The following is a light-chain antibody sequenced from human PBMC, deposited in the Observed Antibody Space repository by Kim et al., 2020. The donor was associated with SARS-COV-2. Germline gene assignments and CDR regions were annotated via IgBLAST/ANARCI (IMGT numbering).Light chain of an antibody. Sequence: PGGTFTLTCGSSTRAVTSGHYPYWFQQKPGQAPKTLIYDTNKKHSWTPARFSGSLLGGKAALTLSGAQPEDEADYYCLLSDGGRGTFGGGTQLTVL. V-gene: IGLV7-46*01. CDR2: DTN. CDR3: LLSDGGRGT. CDR1: TRAVTSGHY. J-gene: IGLJ3*02.